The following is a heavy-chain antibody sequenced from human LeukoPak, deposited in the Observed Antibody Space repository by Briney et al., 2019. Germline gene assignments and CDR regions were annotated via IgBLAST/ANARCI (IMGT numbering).Heavy chain of an antibody. J-gene: IGHJ5*02. V-gene: IGHV4-34*01. CDR1: GGSFSGYY. CDR2: INHSGST. Sequence: SETLSLICAVYGGSFSGYYWSWIRQPPGKGREWIGEINHSGSTNYNPSLKRRVTISVDTSKNQFSLKLSSVTAADTAVYYCARARIAARRSWFDPWGQGTLVTVSS. D-gene: IGHD6-6*01. CDR3: ARARIAARRSWFDP.